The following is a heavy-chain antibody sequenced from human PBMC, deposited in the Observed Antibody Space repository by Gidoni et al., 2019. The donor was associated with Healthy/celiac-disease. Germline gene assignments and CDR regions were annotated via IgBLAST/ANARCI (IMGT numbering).Heavy chain of an antibody. CDR3: ARVGGCGSGSYRSVCV. J-gene: IGHJ6*02. Sequence: QVQLQESGPGLVKPSETLSLTCTVSGGSISSYYWSWIRQPPGKGLEWIGYIYYSGSTNYNPPLKSRVTISVDTSKNQFSLKLSSVTAADTAVYYCARVGGCGSGSYRSVCVWGQGTTVTVSS. CDR2: IYYSGST. V-gene: IGHV4-59*01. D-gene: IGHD3-10*01. CDR1: GGSISSYY.